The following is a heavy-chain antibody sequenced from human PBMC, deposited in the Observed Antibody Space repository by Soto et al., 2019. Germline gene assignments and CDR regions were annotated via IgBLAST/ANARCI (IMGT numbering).Heavy chain of an antibody. CDR3: ARGPPFH. Sequence: PSEILSLTCAVSGGSISSGGYSWSWIRQPPGKGLEWIGYIYHSGSTYYNPSLKSRVTISVDRSKNQFSLKLSSVTAADTAVYYCARGPPFHWGQGTLVTVSS. D-gene: IGHD3-16*01. J-gene: IGHJ4*02. V-gene: IGHV4-30-2*01. CDR2: IYHSGST. CDR1: GGSISSGGYS.